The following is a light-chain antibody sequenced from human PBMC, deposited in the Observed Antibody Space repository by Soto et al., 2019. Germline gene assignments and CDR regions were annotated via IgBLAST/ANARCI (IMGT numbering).Light chain of an antibody. CDR3: QQFASSPLT. J-gene: IGKJ1*01. CDR2: GAS. CDR1: ETVTSDY. Sequence: EVVLTQSPGTLSLSPGERATLSCRASETVTSDYLAWYQQKPGQAPRLLFYGASRRAAGIPDRFSGSGSGTGFTLIISRLETEDFVVYYCQQFASSPLTFGQGTKVDIK. V-gene: IGKV3-20*01.